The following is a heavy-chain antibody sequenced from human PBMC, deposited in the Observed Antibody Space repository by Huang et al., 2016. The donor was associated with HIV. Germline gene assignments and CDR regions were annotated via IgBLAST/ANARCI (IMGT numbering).Heavy chain of an antibody. D-gene: IGHD6-13*01. J-gene: IGHJ3*02. CDR3: ARADIPDAPSWQQLYAFDI. V-gene: IGHV4-34*01. CDR1: GGSFSGYY. CDR2: INHRGST. Sequence: QVQLQQWGAGLLKPSETLSLTCAVYGGSFSGYYWSWIRQPPGKGLEWIGEINHRGSTNYNPSRKSRVTISVDTSKNQFSLKLSSVTAADTAVYYCARADIPDAPSWQQLYAFDIWGQGTMVTVSS.